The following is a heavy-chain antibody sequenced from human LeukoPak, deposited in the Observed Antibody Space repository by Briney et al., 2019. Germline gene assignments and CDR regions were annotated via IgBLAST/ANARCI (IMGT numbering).Heavy chain of an antibody. CDR2: IHHSGDT. J-gene: IGHJ4*02. D-gene: IGHD3-16*01. CDR3: ARGGSRGPFGY. V-gene: IGHV4-39*07. Sequence: SETLSLTCTVSGGSISSSSYYWGWIRQPPGKGLEWIGSIHHSGDTYYNPSLKSCVTMSVDTFKSQFSLILSSVTSADTAVYYCARGGSRGPFGYWGQGTLVTVSS. CDR1: GGSISSSSYY.